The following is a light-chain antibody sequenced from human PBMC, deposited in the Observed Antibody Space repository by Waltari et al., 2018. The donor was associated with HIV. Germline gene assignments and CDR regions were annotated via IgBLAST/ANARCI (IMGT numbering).Light chain of an antibody. J-gene: IGKJ1*01. V-gene: IGKV2-28*01. CDR2: LGS. CDR3: MQALQTPRT. CDR1: EGLLYDTGYNY. Sequence: ETVMTQSPLSLPVTPGEPASISCPASEGLLYDTGYNYLDWYVQKPGQSPQLLIYLGSHRASGVPDRFSGSGSGTDFTLNISRVEAGDVGVYYCMQALQTPRTFGQGTKVEIK.